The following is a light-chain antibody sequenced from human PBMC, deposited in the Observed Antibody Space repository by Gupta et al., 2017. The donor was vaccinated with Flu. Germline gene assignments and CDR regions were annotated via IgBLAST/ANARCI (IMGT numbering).Light chain of an antibody. CDR1: SSDVGGYKY. V-gene: IGLV2-8*01. CDR2: EVS. Sequence: SSDVGGYKYVSWYQQHPGEAPNLMIYEVSRRPAGVADLFSGSKSSNAASLTVSGLQAEDEAYYFCSSYAGSNNFCVFGTGTKVTVL. J-gene: IGLJ1*01. CDR3: SSYAGSNNFCV.